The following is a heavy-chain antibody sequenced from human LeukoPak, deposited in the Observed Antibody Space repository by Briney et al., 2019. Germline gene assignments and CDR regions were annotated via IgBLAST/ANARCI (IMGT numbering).Heavy chain of an antibody. D-gene: IGHD3-10*02. J-gene: IGHJ4*02. CDR3: ARQTLFEN. Sequence: SETLSLTCTVSGGSISSYYWSWIRQPPGKGLEWIGYIYYSGSTNYNPSLKSRVTISVDTSKNQFSLKLSSVTAADTAVYYCARQTLFENWGQGTLVTVSS. CDR1: GGSISSYY. V-gene: IGHV4-59*08. CDR2: IYYSGST.